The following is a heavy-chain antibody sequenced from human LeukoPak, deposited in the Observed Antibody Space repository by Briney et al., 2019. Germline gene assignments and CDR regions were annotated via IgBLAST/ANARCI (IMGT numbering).Heavy chain of an antibody. J-gene: IGHJ4*02. V-gene: IGHV1-2*02. CDR1: GYTFTGYY. Sequence: ASVKVSCKASGYTFTGYYMHWVRQAPGQGLEWMGWINPNSGGTNYAQKFQGRVTMTRDTSLSTAYMELSRLRSDDTAVYYCARGSRHNYYDSSGYGTHFDYWGQGTLVTVSS. D-gene: IGHD3-22*01. CDR2: INPNSGGT. CDR3: ARGSRHNYYDSSGYGTHFDY.